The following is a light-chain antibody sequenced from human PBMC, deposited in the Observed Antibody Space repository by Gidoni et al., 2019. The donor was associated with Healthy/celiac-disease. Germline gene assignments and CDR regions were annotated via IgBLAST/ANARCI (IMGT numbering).Light chain of an antibody. Sequence: SYVLPQPPSVSVAPGQTARITCGGNNIGSKSVHWYQQNPGQAPVLVVYDDSDRPSGIPERFSGSNSGNTATLTISRVEAGDEADYYCQVWDSSSDHVVFGGGTKLTVL. CDR3: QVWDSSSDHVV. CDR2: DDS. V-gene: IGLV3-21*02. J-gene: IGLJ2*01. CDR1: NIGSKS.